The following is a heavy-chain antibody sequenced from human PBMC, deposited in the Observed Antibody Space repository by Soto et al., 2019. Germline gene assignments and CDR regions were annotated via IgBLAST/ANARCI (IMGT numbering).Heavy chain of an antibody. V-gene: IGHV4-31*02. CDR1: GGSISSGGYY. J-gene: IGHJ4*02. D-gene: IGHD1-26*01. CDR2: IYYSGST. Sequence: SETLSLTCTVSGGSISSGGYYWSWIRQHPGKGLEWIGYIYYSGSTYYNPSLKSRVTISVDTSKNQFSLKLSSVTAADTAVYYCASPSWEGGGIDYWGQGTLVTVSS. CDR3: ASPSWEGGGIDY.